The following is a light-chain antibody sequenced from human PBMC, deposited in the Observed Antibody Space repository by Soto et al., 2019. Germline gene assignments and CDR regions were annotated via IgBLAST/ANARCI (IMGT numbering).Light chain of an antibody. CDR3: QQYNNCPPIT. V-gene: IGKV3-20*01. CDR1: QSVSRSY. J-gene: IGKJ5*01. Sequence: EIVLTQSPGTLSLSLGGSATLSCRGSQSVSRSYFVWYQETRXQAPRLLIYGSSKRATVIPDRSSGRGSGTDFTLTISRLEPEDFTVYRCQQYNNCPPITFGQGTRLEI. CDR2: GSS.